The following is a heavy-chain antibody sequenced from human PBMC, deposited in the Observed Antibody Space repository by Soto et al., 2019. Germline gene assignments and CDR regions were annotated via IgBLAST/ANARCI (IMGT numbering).Heavy chain of an antibody. CDR1: GGSISSSSYY. Sequence: SETLSLTCTVSGGSISSSSYYWGWIRQPPGKGLEWIGSIYYSGSTYYNPSLKSRVTISVDMSKNQFSLKLSSVTAADTAVYYCARHGRSLRPAHYYYYYYGMDVWGQGTTVTVSS. V-gene: IGHV4-39*01. CDR2: IYYSGST. J-gene: IGHJ6*02. CDR3: ARHGRSLRPAHYYYYYYGMDV. D-gene: IGHD2-2*01.